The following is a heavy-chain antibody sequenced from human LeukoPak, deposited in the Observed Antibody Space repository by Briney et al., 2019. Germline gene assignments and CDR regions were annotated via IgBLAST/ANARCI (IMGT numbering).Heavy chain of an antibody. V-gene: IGHV4-34*01. CDR1: GESFSGYY. CDR2: INHSGST. Sequence: SETLSPTCAVYGESFSGYYWSWIRQPPGKGLEWIGEINHSGSTNYNPSLKSRVTISVDTSKNQFSLKLSSVTAADTAVYYCARGPSYGSGSHQNNWFDPWGQGTLVTVSS. J-gene: IGHJ5*02. CDR3: ARGPSYGSGSHQNNWFDP. D-gene: IGHD3-10*01.